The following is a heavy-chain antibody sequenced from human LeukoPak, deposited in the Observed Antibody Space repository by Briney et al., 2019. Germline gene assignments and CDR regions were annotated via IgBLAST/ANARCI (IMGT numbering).Heavy chain of an antibody. V-gene: IGHV4-30-4*08. D-gene: IGHD2-8*01. CDR2: IYYSGST. CDR3: AREDLVYAIND. Sequence: SETLSLTCTVSGGSISSGDYYWSWIRQPPGKGLEWIGYIYYSGSTYYNPSLKSRVTISVDTSKNQFSLKLSSVTAADTAVYYCAREDLVYAINDWGQGTLVTVSS. J-gene: IGHJ4*02. CDR1: GGSISSGDYY.